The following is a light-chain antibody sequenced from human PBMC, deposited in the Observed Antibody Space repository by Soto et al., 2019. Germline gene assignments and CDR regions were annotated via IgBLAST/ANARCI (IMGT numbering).Light chain of an antibody. Sequence: QSVLTQPASVSGSPGQSIAISCTGTSSDVGSYDYVSWYQQHPGKAPKLLIYDVTRRPSGVSDRFSGSKSGNTASLTISGLLSEDEAHYYCSSYRPSSTDEVFGGGTKLTVL. CDR3: SSYRPSSTDEV. J-gene: IGLJ2*01. V-gene: IGLV2-14*01. CDR2: DVT. CDR1: SSDVGSYDY.